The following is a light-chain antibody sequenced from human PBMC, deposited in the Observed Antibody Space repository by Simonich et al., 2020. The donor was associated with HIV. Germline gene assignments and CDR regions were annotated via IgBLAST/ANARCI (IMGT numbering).Light chain of an antibody. J-gene: IGKJ2*01. CDR1: QSLLHTDGKTY. Sequence: IMMTQTPLSLSVTPGQPASISCKSSQSLLHTDGKTYLYWYLQKPGQSPQLLIYLGSTRASGVPDRFSGSGSGTDFTLKISRVEAEDVGVYYCMQVLQTPYTFGQGNKLEIK. CDR2: LGS. CDR3: MQVLQTPYT. V-gene: IGKV2-28*01.